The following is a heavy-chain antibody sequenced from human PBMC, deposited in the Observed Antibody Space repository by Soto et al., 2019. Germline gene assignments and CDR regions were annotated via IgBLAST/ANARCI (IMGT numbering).Heavy chain of an antibody. CDR2: ISYDGGNT. Sequence: GGSLRLSCVASGFTFSRYGMHWVRQGPATGLEWVSFISYDGGNTDYVGSVKGRFTISRDNSKNTLYLQMRSLRAEDTAVYFCAREVRANLNDFGDYEWFDPWGQGTLVTVSS. V-gene: IGHV3-30*03. CDR1: GFTFSRYG. CDR3: AREVRANLNDFGDYEWFDP. J-gene: IGHJ5*02. D-gene: IGHD4-17*01.